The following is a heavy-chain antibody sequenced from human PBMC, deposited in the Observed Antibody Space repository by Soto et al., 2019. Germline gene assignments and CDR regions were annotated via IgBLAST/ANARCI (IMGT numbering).Heavy chain of an antibody. CDR2: INHSGST. Sequence: SETLSLTCAVYGGSFSGYYWSWTRQPPGKGLEWMGEINHSGSTNYNPSLKSRVTISVDTSKNQFSLKLSSVTAADTAVYYCARGLHCSSTSCHYYYYYMDVWGKGTPVTVSS. CDR1: GGSFSGYY. CDR3: ARGLHCSSTSCHYYYYYMDV. J-gene: IGHJ6*03. D-gene: IGHD2-2*01. V-gene: IGHV4-34*01.